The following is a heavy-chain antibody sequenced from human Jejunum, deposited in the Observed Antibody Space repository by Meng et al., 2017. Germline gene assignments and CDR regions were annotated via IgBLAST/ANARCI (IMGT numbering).Heavy chain of an antibody. CDR3: ARVSSTANVFYY. Sequence: GGSLRLSCVASGFTFSDYYMDWVRQAPGKGLEWIGRSRNKANSYSTEYAASVKSRITVSRDVSKNSLYLQMNSLKSEDTAVYFCARVSSTANVFYYWGQGVSVTVSS. J-gene: IGHJ4*02. CDR1: GFTFSDYY. V-gene: IGHV3-72*01. D-gene: IGHD2-21*02. CDR2: SRNKANSYST.